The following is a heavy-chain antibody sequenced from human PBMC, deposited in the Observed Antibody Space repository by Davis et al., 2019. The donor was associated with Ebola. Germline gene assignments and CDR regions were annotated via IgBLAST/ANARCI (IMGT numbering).Heavy chain of an antibody. J-gene: IGHJ4*02. V-gene: IGHV3-23*01. CDR1: GFTFSSYA. D-gene: IGHD3-22*01. Sequence: GESLKIPCAASGFTFSSYAMTWVRQAPGKGLEWVSTISGSTGNTHYADSVKGRFTISRDNSKNTLYLQMNSLRAEDTALYYCVKKGHYDSSGYYGPFDYWGQGTLVTVSS. CDR3: VKKGHYDSSGYYGPFDY. CDR2: ISGSTGNT.